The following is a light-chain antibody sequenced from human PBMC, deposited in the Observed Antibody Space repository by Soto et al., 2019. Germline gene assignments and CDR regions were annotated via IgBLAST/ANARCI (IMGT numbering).Light chain of an antibody. Sequence: RASQSVSSYLAWYQQKPGQAPRLLIYDASTRATGIPARFSCSGYGTDLILLLTRHESGTSVAFYGRHCATSGTFGQGTKVDIK. CDR1: QSVSSY. V-gene: IGKV3-11*01. CDR2: DAS. J-gene: IGKJ1*01. CDR3: RHCATSGT.